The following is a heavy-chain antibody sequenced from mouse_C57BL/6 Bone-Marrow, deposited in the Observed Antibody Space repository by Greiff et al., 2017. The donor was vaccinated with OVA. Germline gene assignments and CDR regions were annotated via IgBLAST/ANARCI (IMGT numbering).Heavy chain of an antibody. CDR1: GYTFTDYY. J-gene: IGHJ4*01. CDR3: ASSFTTVVAEGTYYAMDY. Sequence: EVQLQQSGPVLVKPGASVKMSCKASGYTFTDYYMNWVKQSHGKSLEWIGVINPYNGGTSYNQKFKGKATLTVDKSSSTAYMELNSLTSEDSAVYYCASSFTTVVAEGTYYAMDYWGQGTSVTVSS. CDR2: INPYNGGT. D-gene: IGHD1-1*01. V-gene: IGHV1-19*01.